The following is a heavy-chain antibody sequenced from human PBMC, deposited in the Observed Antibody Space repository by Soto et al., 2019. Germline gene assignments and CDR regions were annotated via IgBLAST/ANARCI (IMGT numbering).Heavy chain of an antibody. CDR3: ARGSSNWAYYFDF. Sequence: EVHLVESGGGLVQPGGSLRLSCAASGFTFSSYSLNWVRQAPGKGLEWVAYITSSGTTVYYADSVRGRFTISRDNAKNSLYLQMSSLRDDDSALYYCARGSSNWAYYFDFWGQGTLVTVSS. J-gene: IGHJ4*02. CDR2: ITSSGTTV. V-gene: IGHV3-48*02. CDR1: GFTFSSYS. D-gene: IGHD6-13*01.